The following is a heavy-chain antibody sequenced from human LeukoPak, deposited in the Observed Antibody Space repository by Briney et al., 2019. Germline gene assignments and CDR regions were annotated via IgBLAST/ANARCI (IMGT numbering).Heavy chain of an antibody. CDR2: ISAYNGNT. CDR1: GYTFTSYG. V-gene: IGHV1-18*01. CDR3: ARDGGPGIAAAVNFDY. Sequence: ASVKVSCKASGYTFTSYGISWVRQAPGQGLEWMGWISAYNGNTNYAQKFQGRVTITADKSTSTPYMELSSLRSEDTAVYYCARDGGPGIAAAVNFDYWGQGTLVTVSS. J-gene: IGHJ4*02. D-gene: IGHD6-13*01.